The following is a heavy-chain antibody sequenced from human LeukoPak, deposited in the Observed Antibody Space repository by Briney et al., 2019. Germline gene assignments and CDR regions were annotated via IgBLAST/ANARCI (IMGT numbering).Heavy chain of an antibody. D-gene: IGHD3-10*01. CDR2: INPNSGGT. V-gene: IGHV1-2*02. CDR3: ASGLLWFGEFPAVDAFDI. Sequence: ASVKVSCKASGYTFTGYYMHWVRQAPGQGLEWMGWINPNSGGTNYAQKFRGRVTMTRDTSISTAYMELSRPRSDDTAVYYCASGLLWFGEFPAVDAFDIWGQGTMVTVSS. J-gene: IGHJ3*02. CDR1: GYTFTGYY.